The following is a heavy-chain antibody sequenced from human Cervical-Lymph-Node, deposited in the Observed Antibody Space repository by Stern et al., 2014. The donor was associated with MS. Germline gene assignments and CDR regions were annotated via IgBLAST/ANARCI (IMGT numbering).Heavy chain of an antibody. V-gene: IGHV4-59*08. CDR3: ARGYTTSSGRPDY. CDR1: GGSTSSYY. D-gene: IGHD6-6*01. J-gene: IGHJ4*02. CDR2: ISSSGGT. Sequence: VQLVESGPGLVKPSETLSLTCTVSGGSTSSYYWSWIRQPPGKGLEWIGYISSSGGTKYNPSLKSPVTISVDTSKNQVALNLSSVTAADAAVYYCARGYTTSSGRPDYWGQGTLVTVST.